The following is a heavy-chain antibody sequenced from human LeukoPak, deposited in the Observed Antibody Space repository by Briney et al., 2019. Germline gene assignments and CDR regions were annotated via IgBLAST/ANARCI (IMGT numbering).Heavy chain of an antibody. J-gene: IGHJ4*02. V-gene: IGHV3-48*04. CDR1: GFTFSSYS. CDR3: ARDRGGSGSYGDY. D-gene: IGHD3-10*01. Sequence: GGSLRLSCAASGFTFSSYSMNWVRQAPGKGLEWVSYISSSSSTIYYADSVKGRFTISRDNAKNSLYLQMNSLRAEDTAVYYCARDRGGSGSYGDYWGQGTLVTVSS. CDR2: ISSSSSTI.